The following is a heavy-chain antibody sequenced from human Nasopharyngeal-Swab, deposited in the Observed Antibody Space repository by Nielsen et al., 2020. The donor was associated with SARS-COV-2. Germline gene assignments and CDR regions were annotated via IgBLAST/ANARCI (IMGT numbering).Heavy chain of an antibody. CDR2: ITSTGVT. V-gene: IGHV3-13*01. Sequence: GGSLRFSCAASGFSFNNYDMHWVRRTTGKGLEWVSGITSTGVTYYVDSVKGRFTTSREDAKNSMYLQMSGLRPDDTAVYYCARDPHGLDVWGQGTTVTVSS. CDR1: GFSFNNYD. CDR3: ARDPHGLDV. J-gene: IGHJ6*02.